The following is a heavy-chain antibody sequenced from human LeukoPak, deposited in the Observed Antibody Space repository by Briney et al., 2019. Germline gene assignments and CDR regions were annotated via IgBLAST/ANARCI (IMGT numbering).Heavy chain of an antibody. CDR3: ARNPLGTGDY. V-gene: IGHV4-39*01. CDR2: IYYSGST. Sequence: SETLSLTCAVSGVSISSYYWGWIRQPPGKGLEWIGSIYYSGSTYYNPSLKSRVTISVDTSKNQFSLKLSSVTAADTAVYYCARNPLGTGDYWGQGTLVTVSS. D-gene: IGHD7-27*01. J-gene: IGHJ4*02. CDR1: GVSISSYY.